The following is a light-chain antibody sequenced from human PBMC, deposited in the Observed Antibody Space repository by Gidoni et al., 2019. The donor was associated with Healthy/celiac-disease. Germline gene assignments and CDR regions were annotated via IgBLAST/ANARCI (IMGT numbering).Light chain of an antibody. CDR2: GAS. CDR1: QSVSSN. V-gene: IGKV3-15*01. CDR3: QQYNNRPPAT. Sequence: EIVMTQSPATLSVSPGERATLHCRASQSVSSNLAWYQQKPGQAPRPLIYGASTRATGIPARFSGSGSGTEFTLTISSLQAEDFAVYYCQQYNNRPPATFGGGTKVEIK. J-gene: IGKJ4*01.